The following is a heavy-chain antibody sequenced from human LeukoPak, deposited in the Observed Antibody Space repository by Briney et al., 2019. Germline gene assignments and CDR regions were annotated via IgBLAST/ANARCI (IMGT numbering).Heavy chain of an antibody. D-gene: IGHD2-2*01. CDR1: GYSISSGYY. CDR3: ARFPRPCSSTSCYAKTADGAFDI. Sequence: SETLSLTCAVSGYSISSGYYWGWIRQPPGKGLEWIGSIYHSGNIYYNPSLKSRVTISVDTSKNQFSLNLSSVTAADTAVYYCARFPRPCSSTSCYAKTADGAFDIWGQGTMVTVSS. V-gene: IGHV4-38-2*01. CDR2: IYHSGNI. J-gene: IGHJ3*02.